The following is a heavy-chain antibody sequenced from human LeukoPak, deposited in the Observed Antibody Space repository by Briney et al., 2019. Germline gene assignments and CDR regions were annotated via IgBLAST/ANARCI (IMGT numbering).Heavy chain of an antibody. Sequence: SGGSLRHSRAVAGLTGAGKYMSLDRQAPGKGLEWVSVIYSGGTTYYADSVKGRFTISRDSSKNTLYLQMNSLRAEDTAVYYCATGGVPYYYDYWGQGTLVTVSS. V-gene: IGHV3-66*01. J-gene: IGHJ4*02. D-gene: IGHD3-16*01. CDR2: IYSGGTT. CDR1: GLTGAGKY. CDR3: ATGGVPYYYDY.